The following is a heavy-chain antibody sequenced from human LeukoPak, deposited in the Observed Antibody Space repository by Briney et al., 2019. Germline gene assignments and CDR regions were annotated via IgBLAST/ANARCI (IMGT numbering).Heavy chain of an antibody. CDR2: INPNRGGT. CDR3: AIYNSGGYERGGLFDAFDI. J-gene: IGHJ3*02. D-gene: IGHD1-26*01. V-gene: IGHV1-2*02. CDR1: GYTFTGYY. Sequence: GASVKVSCKASGYTFTGYYMHWVRQAPGQGLEWVGWINPNRGGTNYAQKFQGRVTMTRDTSISTAYLELSRLRSDDTAVYYCAIYNSGGYERGGLFDAFDIWGQGTMVTVSS.